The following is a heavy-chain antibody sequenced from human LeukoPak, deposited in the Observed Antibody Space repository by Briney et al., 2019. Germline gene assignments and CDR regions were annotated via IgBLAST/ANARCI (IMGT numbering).Heavy chain of an antibody. V-gene: IGHV4-39*07. Sequence: PSETLSLTCTVSGGSISSSSYHWGWIRQPPGKGLEWIGSIYYSGSTYYNPSLKSRVTISVDTSKNQFSLKLSSVTAADTAVYYCARGKARGYGYYYYYMDVWGKGTTVTVSS. CDR3: ARGKARGYGYYYYYMDV. CDR2: IYYSGST. D-gene: IGHD3-16*01. CDR1: GGSISSSSYH. J-gene: IGHJ6*03.